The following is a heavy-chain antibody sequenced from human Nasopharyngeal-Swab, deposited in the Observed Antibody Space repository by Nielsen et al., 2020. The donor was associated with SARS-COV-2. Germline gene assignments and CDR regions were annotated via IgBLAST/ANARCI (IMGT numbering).Heavy chain of an antibody. V-gene: IGHV4-39*01. CDR3: ARHGGFGKANWFDP. Sequence: SETLPLTCTVSGDSIRSITYYWVWIRQPPGTGLEWIGSINYSGNTYYNPSLKSRVTMSVDTSKNQFSLKLNSVTATDTAVYYCARHGGFGKANWFDPWGQGTLVTVSS. CDR2: INYSGNT. D-gene: IGHD3-10*01. CDR1: GDSIRSITYY. J-gene: IGHJ5*02.